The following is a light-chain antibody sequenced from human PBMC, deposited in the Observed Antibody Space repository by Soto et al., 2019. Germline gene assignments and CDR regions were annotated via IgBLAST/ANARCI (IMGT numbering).Light chain of an antibody. Sequence: EIVLTQSPGTLSLSPGERATLSCRASQSVSSSYLAWYQQKPGQAPRLLIYGASSRATGIPDRFSGSGSGTDFTLTISRLEPEDFAVYYCQQYGSSPGTLGKGNKVDIK. CDR2: GAS. V-gene: IGKV3-20*01. CDR3: QQYGSSPGT. J-gene: IGKJ1*01. CDR1: QSVSSSY.